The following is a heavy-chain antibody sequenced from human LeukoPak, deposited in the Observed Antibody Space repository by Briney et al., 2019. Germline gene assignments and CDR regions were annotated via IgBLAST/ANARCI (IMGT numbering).Heavy chain of an antibody. J-gene: IGHJ4*02. V-gene: IGHV1-2*02. CDR2: INPNSGGT. Sequence: SVKVSCKASGYTFTGYYMHWVRQAPGQGFEWMGWINPNSGGTNYAQKFQGRVTMTRDTSISTAYMELSRLRSDDTAVYYCARDVGIAVAAATGWGQGTLVTVSS. D-gene: IGHD6-19*01. CDR3: ARDVGIAVAAATG. CDR1: GYTFTGYY.